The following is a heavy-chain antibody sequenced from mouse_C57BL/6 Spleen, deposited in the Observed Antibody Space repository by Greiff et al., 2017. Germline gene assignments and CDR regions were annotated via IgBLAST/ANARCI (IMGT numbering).Heavy chain of an antibody. J-gene: IGHJ2*01. Sequence: EVQLQQSGPELVKPGASVKISCKASGYTFTDYYMNWVKRSHGKSLEWIGDINPNNGGTSYNQKFKGKATLTVDKSSSTAYMELRSLTSEDSAVYYCANFYYSDYWGQGTTLTVSS. CDR3: ANFYYSDY. CDR2: INPNNGGT. V-gene: IGHV1-26*01. CDR1: GYTFTDYY. D-gene: IGHD1-1*01.